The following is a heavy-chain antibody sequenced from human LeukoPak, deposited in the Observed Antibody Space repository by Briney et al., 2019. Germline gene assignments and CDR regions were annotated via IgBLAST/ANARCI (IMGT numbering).Heavy chain of an antibody. J-gene: IGHJ6*02. D-gene: IGHD2-15*01. CDR3: ARTPRDIVVVVAATLYYYYGMDV. Sequence: GASVTVSCKASGYTFTGYYMHWVRQAPGQGLEWMGWINPNSGGTNYAQKFQGRVTMTRDTSISTAYMELSRLRSDDTAVYYCARTPRDIVVVVAATLYYYYGMDVWGQGTTVTVSS. V-gene: IGHV1-2*02. CDR2: INPNSGGT. CDR1: GYTFTGYY.